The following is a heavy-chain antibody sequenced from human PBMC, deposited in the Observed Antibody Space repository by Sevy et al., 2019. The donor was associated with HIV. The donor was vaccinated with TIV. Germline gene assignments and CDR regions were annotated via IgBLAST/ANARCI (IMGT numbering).Heavy chain of an antibody. V-gene: IGHV3-9*01. Sequence: GGSLRLSCAASGFTFSNYGMHWVRQVPGRGLQWVSGISWNSGAIDYADSVKGRFTMSRDNAKNSLYLQMNNLRLEDTALYYCAKDRGYSYSSIDFWGQGTLVTVSS. CDR3: AKDRGYSYSSIDF. CDR1: GFTFSNYG. J-gene: IGHJ4*02. D-gene: IGHD5-18*01. CDR2: ISWNSGAI.